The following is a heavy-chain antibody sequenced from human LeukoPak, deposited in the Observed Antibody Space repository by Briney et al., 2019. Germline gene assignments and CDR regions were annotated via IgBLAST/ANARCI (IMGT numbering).Heavy chain of an antibody. CDR1: GGSFSGYY. J-gene: IGHJ6*02. D-gene: IGHD3-9*01. CDR3: AGVRYFDWLPSPYYYYGMDV. CDR2: INHSGST. V-gene: IGHV4-34*01. Sequence: PSETLSLTCAVYGGSFSGYYWSWIRQPPGKGLEWIGEINHSGSTNYNPSLKSRVTISVDTSKNQFSLKLSSVTAADTAVYYCAGVRYFDWLPSPYYYYGMDVWGQGTTVTVSS.